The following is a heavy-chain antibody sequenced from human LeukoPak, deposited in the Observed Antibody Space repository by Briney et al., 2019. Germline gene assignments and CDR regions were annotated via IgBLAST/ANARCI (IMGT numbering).Heavy chain of an antibody. CDR1: GFTFSSYA. V-gene: IGHV3-64D*09. D-gene: IGHD3-16*02. J-gene: IGHJ4*02. CDR2: ISSNGGST. CDR3: VKDNYDYVWGSYRYYFDY. Sequence: AGGSLRLSCSASGFTFSSYAMHWVRQAPGKGLEYVSAISSNGGSTYYADSVKGRFTISRDNSKNTLYLQMSSLRAEDTAVYYCVKDNYDYVWGSYRYYFDYWGQRTLVTVSS.